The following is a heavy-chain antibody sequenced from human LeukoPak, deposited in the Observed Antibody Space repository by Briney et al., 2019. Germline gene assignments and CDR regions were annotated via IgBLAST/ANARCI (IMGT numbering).Heavy chain of an antibody. CDR3: ARGGGVTYYDSTGYLWYFAY. V-gene: IGHV4-59*11. J-gene: IGHJ4*02. CDR2: IYYSGST. D-gene: IGHD3-22*01. Sequence: SETLSLTCTVSGGSISSHYWSWIRQPPGKGLEWIGYIYYSGSTKFNPSLKSRVTISEDTSKNQFSLKLSSVTAADTAVYYCARGGGVTYYDSTGYLWYFAYWGQGTLVTVSS. CDR1: GGSISSHY.